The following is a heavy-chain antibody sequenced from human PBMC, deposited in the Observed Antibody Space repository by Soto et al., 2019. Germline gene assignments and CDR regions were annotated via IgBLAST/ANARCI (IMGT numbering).Heavy chain of an antibody. CDR1: GFTFSSYA. CDR3: ARSLFLASTDTEPVDY. D-gene: IGHD3-3*02. J-gene: IGHJ4*02. CDR2: ISGGGNDA. Sequence: EVQLLESGGGLVQPGGSLVLSCAASGFTFSSYAMSWVRQAPGKGLEWVSSISGGGNDAFYAVSVKGRFTISRDNSRNTLYLQMSSLRAGDTAIYYCARSLFLASTDTEPVDYWGQGALVTVSS. V-gene: IGHV3-23*01.